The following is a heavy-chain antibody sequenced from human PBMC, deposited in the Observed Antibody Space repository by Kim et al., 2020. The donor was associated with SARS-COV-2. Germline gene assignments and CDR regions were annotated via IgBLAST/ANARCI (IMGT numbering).Heavy chain of an antibody. D-gene: IGHD3-10*01. V-gene: IGHV3-9*01. CDR1: GFTFDDYA. CDR2: ISWNSGSI. J-gene: IGHJ6*02. Sequence: GGSLRLSCAASGFTFDDYAMHWVRQAPGKGLEWVSGISWNSGSIGYADSVKGRFTISRDNAKNSLYLQMNSLRAEDTALYYCAKGLVGSGTGGMDVWGQGTTVTVSS. CDR3: AKGLVGSGTGGMDV.